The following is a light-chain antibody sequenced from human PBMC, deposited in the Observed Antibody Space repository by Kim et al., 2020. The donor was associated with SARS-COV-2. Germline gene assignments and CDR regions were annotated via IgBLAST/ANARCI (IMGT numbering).Light chain of an antibody. J-gene: IGKJ1*01. CDR2: GAS. CDR3: HQYANSPRT. V-gene: IGKV3-20*01. Sequence: SPGEGATPSCRASQSVGRNYLAWYQQKPGRAPRLLIYGASTRATDIPDRFSGSGSGTDFTLTISRLEPEDFAVYYCHQYANSPRTFGQGTKVEIK. CDR1: QSVGRNY.